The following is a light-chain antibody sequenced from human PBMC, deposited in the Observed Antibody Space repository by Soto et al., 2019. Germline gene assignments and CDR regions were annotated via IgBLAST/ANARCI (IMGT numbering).Light chain of an antibody. CDR3: QQSHSGIT. J-gene: IGKJ5*01. CDR2: AAS. Sequence: DLQLTHSPSTLSASVGDSFTITCGSSQKIRNLLAWYQQKPGKAPKLLIYAASSLQRGVPSTFSGGGSGTDFTLTISSLQTEDFATYYCQQSHSGITFGQGTRLEI. CDR1: QKIRNL. V-gene: IGKV1-39*01.